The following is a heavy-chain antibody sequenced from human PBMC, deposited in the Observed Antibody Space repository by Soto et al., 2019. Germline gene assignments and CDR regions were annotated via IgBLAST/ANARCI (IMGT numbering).Heavy chain of an antibody. J-gene: IGHJ3*01. D-gene: IGHD2-21*02. Sequence: SETLSLTCAVYGGSFSGYYWSWIRQPPGKGLDWIGEINHSGFTNYNPSLKSRVTISVDTSKNQFSLKLSSVTAADTAVYYCAIGPLAYCGGDCYSGAFDLGGQGTMVT. V-gene: IGHV4-34*01. CDR1: GGSFSGYY. CDR2: INHSGFT. CDR3: AIGPLAYCGGDCYSGAFDL.